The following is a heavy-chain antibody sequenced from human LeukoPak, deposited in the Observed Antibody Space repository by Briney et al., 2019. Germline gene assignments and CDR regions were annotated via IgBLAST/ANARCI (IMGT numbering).Heavy chain of an antibody. V-gene: IGHV3-13*01. CDR3: ARGGYHAYYLDY. Sequence: GGSLRLSCAASGFTFSSYDMHWVRQATGKGLEWVSAIGTGGDTYYPGSVKGRFTISRENAKNSLYLQMNSLRAGDTAVYYCARGGYHAYYLDYWGQGSLVTVSS. D-gene: IGHD5-18*01. J-gene: IGHJ4*02. CDR1: GFTFSSYD. CDR2: IGTGGDT.